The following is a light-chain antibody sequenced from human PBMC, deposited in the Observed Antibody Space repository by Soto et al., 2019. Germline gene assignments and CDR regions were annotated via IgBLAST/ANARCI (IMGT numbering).Light chain of an antibody. V-gene: IGLV2-14*01. Sequence: QSSLTHPTSLSGSPGQSITISCTGNHNDIGTYDYVSWYQQHPGKVPRLLIYGVRNRPPGISSRFFGSKTGLTASLTISRLQAEDEADYYCSSFTSNRLYVFGLGTKVTVL. CDR1: HNDIGTYDY. CDR3: SSFTSNRLYV. CDR2: GVR. J-gene: IGLJ1*01.